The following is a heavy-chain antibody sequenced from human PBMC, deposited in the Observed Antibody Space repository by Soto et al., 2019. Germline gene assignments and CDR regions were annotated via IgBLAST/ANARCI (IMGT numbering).Heavy chain of an antibody. Sequence: PSETLSLTCAVSGYSISSAYYWGWILRPPGKGLEWSGGVYHSGSTYYNPSLKSRVTISVDTSKNNFSFKLRTATAADSDVYYCARSGRTAPPFSEQWGQGTLVTVSS. V-gene: IGHV4-38-2*01. CDR2: VYHSGST. D-gene: IGHD3-10*01. J-gene: IGHJ4*02. CDR1: GYSISSAYY. CDR3: ARSGRTAPPFSEQ.